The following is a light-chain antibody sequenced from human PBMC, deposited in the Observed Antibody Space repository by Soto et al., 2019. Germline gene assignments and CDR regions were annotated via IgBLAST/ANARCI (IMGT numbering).Light chain of an antibody. CDR1: SSNLGAGYD. J-gene: IGLJ3*02. CDR2: ANN. CDR3: AAWDDSLNGPV. Sequence: QSVLTQPASVSGAPGQRVTISCTGTSSNLGAGYDVHWYQHRPGAAPTLLIYANNNRPSGVPDRFSGSKSGTSASLVITGLQAEDEADYYCAAWDDSLNGPVFGGGTQLTVL. V-gene: IGLV1-40*01.